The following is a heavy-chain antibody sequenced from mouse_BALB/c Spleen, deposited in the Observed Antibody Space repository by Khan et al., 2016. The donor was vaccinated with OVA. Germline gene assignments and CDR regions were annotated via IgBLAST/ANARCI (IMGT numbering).Heavy chain of an antibody. CDR1: GYTFTDYY. D-gene: IGHD2-1*01. CDR2: IYPGNVNT. J-gene: IGHJ3*01. V-gene: IGHV1S56*01. Sequence: VQLQQSGPELVKPGASVRISCKASGYTFTDYYINWMKQRPGQGLDWIGWIYPGNVNTKYNEKFKDKATLTADKSSCTAYMQLSSLTSEDSAVFCCAREGYYGNYRAWFAYWGQGTLVTVSA. CDR3: AREGYYGNYRAWFAY.